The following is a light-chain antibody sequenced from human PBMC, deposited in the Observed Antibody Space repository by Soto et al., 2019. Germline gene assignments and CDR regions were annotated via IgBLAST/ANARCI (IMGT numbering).Light chain of an antibody. J-gene: IGKJ5*01. CDR2: DAS. CDR1: QSVKNF. V-gene: IGKV3-11*01. CDR3: QQYGNSAT. Sequence: EVVLTQSPATLSLSPGERATLSCRASQSVKNFLAWYQQKPGQAPRLLIYDASNRATAIPARFSGSGSGTDFTLTISSLEPEDLAVYYCQQYGNSATFGQGTRLEI.